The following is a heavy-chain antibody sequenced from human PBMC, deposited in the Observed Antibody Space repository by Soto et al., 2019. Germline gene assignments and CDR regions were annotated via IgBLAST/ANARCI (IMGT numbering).Heavy chain of an antibody. CDR1: GFSLSSYE. V-gene: IGHV3-48*03. D-gene: IGHD4-17*01. CDR2: ISRSGSPI. CDR3: ARVFGDYLIDAFDI. J-gene: IGHJ3*02. Sequence: EAQLVGSGGGLVQPGGSLRLSCTAFGFSLSSYEMDWVRQAPGKGLEWVSHISRSGSPIYYADSVKGRFTISRDNAKNSVFLQMNSLRAEDTAVYYCARVFGDYLIDAFDIWGQGTMVTVSS.